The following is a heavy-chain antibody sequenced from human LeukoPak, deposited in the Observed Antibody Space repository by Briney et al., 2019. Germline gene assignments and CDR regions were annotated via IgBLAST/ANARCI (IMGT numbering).Heavy chain of an antibody. V-gene: IGHV1-8*03. CDR2: MNPNSGNT. J-gene: IGHJ4*02. Sequence: ASVKVSCKASGYIFTNYDINWVRQATGQGLEWMGWMNPNSGNTGYAQEFQGRVTITRNTSISTAYMELSSLRSEDTAVYYCARGVGLVPDYWGQGTLVTVPS. CDR3: ARGVGLVPDY. D-gene: IGHD3/OR15-3a*01. CDR1: GYIFTNYD.